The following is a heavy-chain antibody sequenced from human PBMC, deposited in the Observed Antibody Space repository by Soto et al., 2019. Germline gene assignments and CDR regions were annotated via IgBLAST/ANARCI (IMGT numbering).Heavy chain of an antibody. V-gene: IGHV3-23*01. D-gene: IGHD3-9*01. CDR3: AKDGNPIPYLTGYYRLGWFDP. Sequence: EVQLLESGGGLVQPGGSLRLSCAASGFTFSSYAMSWVRQAPGKGLEWVSAISGSGGSTYYADSVKGRFTISRDNSKNTLYLQMNSLRAEDTAEYYCAKDGNPIPYLTGYYRLGWFDPWGQGTLVTVSS. CDR1: GFTFSSYA. J-gene: IGHJ5*02. CDR2: ISGSGGST.